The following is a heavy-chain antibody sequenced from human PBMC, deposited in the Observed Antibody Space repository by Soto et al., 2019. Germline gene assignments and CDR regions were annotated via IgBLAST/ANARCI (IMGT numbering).Heavy chain of an antibody. V-gene: IGHV4-31*01. J-gene: IGHJ4*02. CDR1: GGSITSGGYY. Sequence: SETLSVTCTVSGGSITSGGYYWSWIRQHPGKGLERIGYIYFSGSTYYNTSLKSLVTISVDTSKNQFSLKLSSVTAADTAVYYCARVRPVSSGYYYMSPTRTPAHFDYWGQGTLVTVYS. CDR3: ARVRPVSSGYYYMSPTRTPAHFDY. CDR2: IYFSGST. D-gene: IGHD3-22*01.